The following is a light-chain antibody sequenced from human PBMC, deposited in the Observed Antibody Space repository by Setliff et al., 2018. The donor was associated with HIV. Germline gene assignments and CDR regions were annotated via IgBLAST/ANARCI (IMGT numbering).Light chain of an antibody. CDR1: SSDVGGYSY. CDR3: SSYTVNNSPRYV. CDR2: EVR. J-gene: IGLJ1*01. Sequence: QSALTQPASVSGSPGQSITISCTGTSSDVGGYSYVSWYQQHPGKAPKLIIYEVRNRPSGVSNRFSGSKSGNTASLTISGLQAEDEADYYCSSYTVNNSPRYVVGSGTKVTV. V-gene: IGLV2-14*01.